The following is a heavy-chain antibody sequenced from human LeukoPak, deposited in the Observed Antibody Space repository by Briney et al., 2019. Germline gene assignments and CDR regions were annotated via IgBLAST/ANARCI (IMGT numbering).Heavy chain of an antibody. V-gene: IGHV1-69*04. J-gene: IGHJ4*02. CDR1: GGTFSSYA. D-gene: IGHD5-18*01. Sequence: SVTVSCKASGGTFSSYAISWVRQAPGQGLEWMGRIIPILGIANYAQKFQGRVTITADKSTSTAYMELSSLRSEDTAVYYCASVMVVDTAMAQGFYYFDYWGQGTLVTVSS. CDR2: IIPILGIA. CDR3: ASVMVVDTAMAQGFYYFDY.